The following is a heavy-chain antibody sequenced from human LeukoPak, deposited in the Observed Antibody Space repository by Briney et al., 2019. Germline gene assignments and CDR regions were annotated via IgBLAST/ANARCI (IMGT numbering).Heavy chain of an antibody. CDR3: VGNNYGL. D-gene: IGHD5-18*01. CDR1: GFTFSSYA. V-gene: IGHV3-48*01. CDR2: ISSGSSTL. J-gene: IGHJ4*02. Sequence: RPGGSLRLSCAGTGFTFSSYAMTWVRQAPGRGLEWVSYISSGSSTLFYADSVKGRFTISRDNAKNTLFLQMNSLRAEDTAVYYCVGNNYGLWGQGTLVTVSS.